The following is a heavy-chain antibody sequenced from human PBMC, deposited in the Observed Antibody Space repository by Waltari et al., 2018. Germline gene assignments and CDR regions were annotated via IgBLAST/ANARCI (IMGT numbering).Heavy chain of an antibody. Sequence: EVQLVESGGGLVQPGGSLRLSCPASGFTFSSYSMTWVRQAPGKGLEGVANIKEDGTEKKYVDSVKGRFTISRDNAKNSLYLEMNSLRVEDTAVYYCARGRYVPGPWGQGTLVTVSS. D-gene: IGHD3-10*02. V-gene: IGHV3-7*03. CDR1: GFTFSSYS. CDR2: IKEDGTEK. CDR3: ARGRYVPGP. J-gene: IGHJ5*02.